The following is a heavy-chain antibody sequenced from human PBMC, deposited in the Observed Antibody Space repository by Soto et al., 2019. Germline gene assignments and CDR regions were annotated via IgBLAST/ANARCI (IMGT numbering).Heavy chain of an antibody. D-gene: IGHD2-8*01. V-gene: IGHV3-74*01. CDR3: ARGCTNGGCFGSY. CDR2: IKSDGSST. Sequence: EVQLVESGGGLVQPGGSLRLSCAASGFTFSSYWMHWVRQVPGKGPVWVSRIKSDGSSTNYADSVKGRFTISRDNAKNTLYLQMNSLRAEDTAVYYCARGCTNGGCFGSYWGQGALVTVSS. J-gene: IGHJ4*02. CDR1: GFTFSSYW.